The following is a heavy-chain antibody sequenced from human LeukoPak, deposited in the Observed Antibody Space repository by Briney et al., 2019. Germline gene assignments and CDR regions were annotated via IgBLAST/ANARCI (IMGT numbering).Heavy chain of an antibody. Sequence: GGSLRLSCAASGFTFSSYWMSWVRQAPGKGLEWVTVISYDGSNKYYADSVKGRFTISRDNSKNTLYLQMNSLRAEDTAVYYCAKDRGGYTYIFDYWGQGTLVTVSS. D-gene: IGHD5-18*01. CDR1: GFTFSSYW. CDR3: AKDRGGYTYIFDY. J-gene: IGHJ4*02. V-gene: IGHV3-30*18. CDR2: ISYDGSNK.